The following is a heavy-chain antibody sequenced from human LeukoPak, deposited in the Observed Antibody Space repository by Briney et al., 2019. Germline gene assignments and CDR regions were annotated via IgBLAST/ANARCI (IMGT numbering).Heavy chain of an antibody. V-gene: IGHV4-59*01. CDR3: ARSPPTTVTTSRYWYFDL. CDR1: GGSISSYY. Sequence: SETLSLTCTVSGGSISSYYWSWIRQPPGKGLEWIGDIYYSGSTNYNPSLKSRVTISVDTSKNQFSLKLSSVTAADTAVYYCARSPPTTVTTSRYWYFDLWGRGTLVTVFS. D-gene: IGHD4-17*01. J-gene: IGHJ2*01. CDR2: IYYSGST.